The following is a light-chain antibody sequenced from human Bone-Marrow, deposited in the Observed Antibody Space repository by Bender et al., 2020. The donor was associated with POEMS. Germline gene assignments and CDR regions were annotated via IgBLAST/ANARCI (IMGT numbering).Light chain of an antibody. J-gene: IGLJ3*02. CDR2: GYN. V-gene: IGLV1-40*01. CDR1: NSNIGAGRG. CDR3: QSYDNSLGGWV. Sequence: QSVLTQPPSVSGAPGQRVTISCTGSNSNIGAGRGVHWYQHLPGTAPKLLIYGYNNRPSGVPDRFSGSKSGTSASLAITGLQAEDEGDYYCQSYDNSLGGWVFGGGTKLTVL.